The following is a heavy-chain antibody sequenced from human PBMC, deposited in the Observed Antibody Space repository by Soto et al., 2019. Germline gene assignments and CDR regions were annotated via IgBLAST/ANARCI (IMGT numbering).Heavy chain of an antibody. V-gene: IGHV1-2*04. D-gene: IGHD3-10*01. Sequence: GASVKVSCKASGYTFTGYYMHWVRQAPGQGLEWMGWINPNSGGTNYAQKFQGWVTMTRDTSISTAYMELSRLRSDDTAVYYCARVVGGYYYYYYGMDVWGQGTTVTLSS. CDR3: ARVVGGYYYYYYGMDV. CDR2: INPNSGGT. J-gene: IGHJ6*02. CDR1: GYTFTGYY.